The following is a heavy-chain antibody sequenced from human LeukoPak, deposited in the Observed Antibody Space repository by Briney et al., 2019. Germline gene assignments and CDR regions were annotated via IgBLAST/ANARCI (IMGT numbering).Heavy chain of an antibody. D-gene: IGHD2-2*01. V-gene: IGHV3-9*01. J-gene: IGHJ4*02. CDR1: GFTFDDYA. Sequence: ESGGSLRLSCAASGFTFDDYAMHWVRHAPGKGLEWVSGISWNSGSIGYADSVKGRFTISRDNAKNSLYLQMNSLRAEDTALYYCAKAPRYCSSTSCAEESYFDYWGQGTLVTVSS. CDR3: AKAPRYCSSTSCAEESYFDY. CDR2: ISWNSGSI.